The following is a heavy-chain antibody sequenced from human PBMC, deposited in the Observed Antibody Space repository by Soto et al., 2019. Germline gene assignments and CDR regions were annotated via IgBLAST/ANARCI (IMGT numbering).Heavy chain of an antibody. Sequence: GSLRLSCAASGFTFSAYGMHWVRQAPGKGLEWLAIISYDGSNKYYADSVKGRFTVSRDDSQNTVYLQMNSLRAEDTAIYYCGKVFSTGVDYWGQGTLVTVSS. CDR3: GKVFSTGVDY. V-gene: IGHV3-30*18. CDR2: ISYDGSNK. CDR1: GFTFSAYG. J-gene: IGHJ4*02.